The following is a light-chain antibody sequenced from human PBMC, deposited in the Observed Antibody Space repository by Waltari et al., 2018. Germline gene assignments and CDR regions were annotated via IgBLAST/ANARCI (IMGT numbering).Light chain of an antibody. V-gene: IGLV1-47*01. CDR3: ATWDDRLSFWV. CDR1: SSDIGSNY. CDR2: KSS. Sequence: QSVLTQAPSASGTPGQRVTLSCSGSSSDIGSNYVYWYQQFPGTAPRLLIYKSSHRPSEVPDRFSGSKAGTSASLAIGGLRSEDEADYYCATWDDRLSFWVFGEGTSLTVL. J-gene: IGLJ3*02.